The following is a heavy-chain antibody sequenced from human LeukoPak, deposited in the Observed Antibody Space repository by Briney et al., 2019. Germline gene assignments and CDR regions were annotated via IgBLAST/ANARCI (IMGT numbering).Heavy chain of an antibody. CDR1: GDSLNSYY. Sequence: SETLSLTCTVSGDSLNSYYWSWIRQPPGEGLRWIGYIFYSGSSNYNASLRSRVAISVDTSKNQFSLKLTSVTAADTAVYYCAGRAARFSDYWGQGILVTVSS. J-gene: IGHJ4*02. V-gene: IGHV4-59*01. CDR2: IFYSGSS. CDR3: AGRAARFSDY. D-gene: IGHD6-25*01.